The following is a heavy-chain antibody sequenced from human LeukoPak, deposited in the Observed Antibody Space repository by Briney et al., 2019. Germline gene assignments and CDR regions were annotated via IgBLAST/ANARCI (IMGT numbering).Heavy chain of an antibody. Sequence: SETLSLTCTVSGGSISSSSYYWGWIRQPPGKGLEWIGSIYYSGSLYYNPSLKSRLTISVDTSKNQFSLKVTSVTAADTAVYYCARDPALGVVGPIVWGPGALVTVSS. D-gene: IGHD1-26*01. V-gene: IGHV4-39*07. J-gene: IGHJ4*02. CDR2: IYYSGSL. CDR1: GGSISSSSYY. CDR3: ARDPALGVVGPIV.